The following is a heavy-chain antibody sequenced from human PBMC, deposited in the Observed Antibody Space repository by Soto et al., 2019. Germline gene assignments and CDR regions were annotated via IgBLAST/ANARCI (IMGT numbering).Heavy chain of an antibody. V-gene: IGHV5-51*01. J-gene: IGHJ6*02. CDR2: IYPGDSDT. Sequence: GESLKISCKTSGYSFPSYWIGWVRQMPGKGLEWMGTIYPGDSDTRYSPSFQGQVTISADKSISTAYLQWNSLKASDTAMYYCARLGAAACHKSGVDVWGQGTTVTVS. CDR3: ARLGAAACHKSGVDV. CDR1: GYSFPSYW. D-gene: IGHD1-26*01.